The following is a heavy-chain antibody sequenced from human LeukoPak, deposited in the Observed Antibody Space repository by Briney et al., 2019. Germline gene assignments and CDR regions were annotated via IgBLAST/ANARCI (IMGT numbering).Heavy chain of an antibody. D-gene: IGHD6-19*01. V-gene: IGHV3-30*18. CDR1: GFTFSSYG. CDR2: ISYDGSNK. Sequence: PGGSLRLSCAASGFTFSSYGMHWVRQAPGKGLEWVAVISYDGSNKYYADSVKGRFTISRDNSKNTLYLQMNSLRAEDTAVYYCAKDNYSSGPYYMDVWGKGTTVTVSS. J-gene: IGHJ6*03. CDR3: AKDNYSSGPYYMDV.